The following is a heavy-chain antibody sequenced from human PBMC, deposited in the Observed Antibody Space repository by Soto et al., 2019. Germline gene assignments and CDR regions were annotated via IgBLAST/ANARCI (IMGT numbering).Heavy chain of an antibody. Sequence: SETLSLTCTVSGGSVSSGSYYWSWIRQPPGKGLEWIGYIYYSGSTNYNPSLKSRVTISVDTSKNQFSLKLSSVTAADTAVYYCARDQALPSYDFWSGYPNYYYYYGMDVWGQGTTVTVS. CDR2: IYYSGST. D-gene: IGHD3-3*01. J-gene: IGHJ6*02. CDR1: GGSVSSGSYY. V-gene: IGHV4-61*01. CDR3: ARDQALPSYDFWSGYPNYYYYYGMDV.